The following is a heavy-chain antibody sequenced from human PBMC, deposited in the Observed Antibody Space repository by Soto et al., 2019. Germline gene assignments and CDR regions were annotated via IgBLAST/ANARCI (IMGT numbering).Heavy chain of an antibody. CDR2: IYYSGST. V-gene: IGHV4-59*01. J-gene: IGHJ4*02. D-gene: IGHD6-6*01. Sequence: SETLSLTCTVSGGSISYFHWIWIRQPPGKGLEWICYIYYSGSTNYNPSLKSRVTISVDTSKDQFSLNLRSMSPADTAVYYCARVGGLAARTFDYWGPGTLVTVSS. CDR3: ARVGGLAARTFDY. CDR1: GGSISYFH.